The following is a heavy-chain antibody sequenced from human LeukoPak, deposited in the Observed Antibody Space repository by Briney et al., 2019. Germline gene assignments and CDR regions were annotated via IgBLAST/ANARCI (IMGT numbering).Heavy chain of an antibody. CDR3: GRATGIAAAGIVDAFDI. V-gene: IGHV4-4*07. J-gene: IGHJ3*02. CDR1: GGSISSYY. Sequence: PSETLSLTCTVSGGSISSYYWSWIRQPAGKGLEWIGSIYHTGSTSQNPSLKSRATMSVDAPKNQFSLKLSSVTAADTALYYCGRATGIAAAGIVDAFDIWGQGTMVTVSS. CDR2: IYHTGST. D-gene: IGHD6-13*01.